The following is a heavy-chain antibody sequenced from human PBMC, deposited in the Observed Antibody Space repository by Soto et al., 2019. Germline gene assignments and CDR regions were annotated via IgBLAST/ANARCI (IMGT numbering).Heavy chain of an antibody. Sequence: HPGGSLRLSCAASGFTFDDYAMHWVRQAPGKGLEWVSGISWNSGSIGYADSVKGRFTISRDNAKNSLYLQMNSLRAEDTALYYCEKGLWLGAYMPSGFDIWGKGTMVPVSS. D-gene: IGHD3-10*01. CDR2: ISWNSGSI. J-gene: IGHJ3*02. CDR3: EKGLWLGAYMPSGFDI. V-gene: IGHV3-9*01. CDR1: GFTFDDYA.